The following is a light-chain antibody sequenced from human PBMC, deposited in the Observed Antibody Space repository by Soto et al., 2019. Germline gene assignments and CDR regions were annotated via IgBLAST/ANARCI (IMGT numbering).Light chain of an antibody. V-gene: IGKV1-9*01. CDR1: QGISSY. CDR2: AAS. J-gene: IGKJ3*01. CDR3: QQLNSYRFT. Sequence: DIQLTQSPSFLSASVGDRVTITCRASQGISSYLAWYQQKPGKAPKLLIYAASTLQSGFPSRFSGSGSGTEFTLTISSLQPEDFATYYCQQLNSYRFTFGPGTRVDIK.